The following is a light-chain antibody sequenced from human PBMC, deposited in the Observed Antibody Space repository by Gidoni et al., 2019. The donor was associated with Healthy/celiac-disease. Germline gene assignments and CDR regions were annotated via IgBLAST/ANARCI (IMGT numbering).Light chain of an antibody. V-gene: IGLV2-14*01. CDR2: EVS. J-gene: IGLJ2*01. CDR1: SSDVGGSNY. CDR3: SSYTSSSTVV. Sequence: QSALTQPASVSGSPGQSLTISCTGTSSDVGGSNYVSWYQQHPGKAPKLMIYEVSNRPSGVPDRFSGSKSGNTASLTISGLQAEDEADYYCSSYTSSSTVVFGGGTKLTAL.